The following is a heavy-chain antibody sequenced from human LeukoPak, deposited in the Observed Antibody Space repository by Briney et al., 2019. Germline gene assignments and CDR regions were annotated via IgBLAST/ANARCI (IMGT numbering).Heavy chain of an antibody. D-gene: IGHD1-26*01. V-gene: IGHV3-9*01. CDR2: ISWNSGSI. CDR3: ARARGSYSFDC. J-gene: IGHJ4*02. Sequence: GGSLRLSCAASGFTFDDYAMHWVRQAPGKGLEWVSGISWNSGSIGYADSVKGRFTISRDNAKNSLYLQMNSLRAEDTAVYYCARARGSYSFDCWGQGTLVTVSS. CDR1: GFTFDDYA.